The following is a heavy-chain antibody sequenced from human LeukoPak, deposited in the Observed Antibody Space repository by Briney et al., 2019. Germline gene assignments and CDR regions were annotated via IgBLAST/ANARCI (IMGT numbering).Heavy chain of an antibody. J-gene: IGHJ6*02. CDR2: ISTSGSYI. V-gene: IGHV3-21*01. D-gene: IGHD1-1*01. Sequence: GGSLRLSCAASGFTFSSYNMNWVRQAPGKGLEWVSSISTSGSYIYYADSLKGRFTISRDNAKNSLYLQMNSLKAEDTAVYYCARTAYARGRMEYYYYYGLDVWGQGTTVTVSS. CDR1: GFTFSSYN. CDR3: ARTAYARGRMEYYYYYGLDV.